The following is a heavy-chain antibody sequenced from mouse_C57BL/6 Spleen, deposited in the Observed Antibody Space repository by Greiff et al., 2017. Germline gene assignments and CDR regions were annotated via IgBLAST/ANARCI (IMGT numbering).Heavy chain of an antibody. D-gene: IGHD3-2*02. J-gene: IGHJ3*01. CDR1: GFTFSSYT. CDR3: ARPQDSSGYVWFAY. V-gene: IGHV5-9*04. CDR2: ISGGGGNT. Sequence: LVESGGGLVKPGGSLKLSCAASGFTFSSYTMSWVRQTPEKRLEWVATISGGGGNTYYPDSVKGRFTISRENAKNTLYLQMSSLRSEDTAVYYCARPQDSSGYVWFAYWGQGTLVTVSA.